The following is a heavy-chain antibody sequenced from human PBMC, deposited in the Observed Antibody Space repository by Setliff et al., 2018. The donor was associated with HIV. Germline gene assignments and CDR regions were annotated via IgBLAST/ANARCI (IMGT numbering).Heavy chain of an antibody. CDR1: GYPFTGYY. CDR2: INPQSGST. J-gene: IGHJ4*02. CDR3: TKVGVDLLNGYRDLYFDY. Sequence: GASVKVSCKASGYPFTGYYIHWVRLAPGQGLEWMGWINPQSGSTNYAQKFEGRVTMTRDTSISTAYMELISLKSDDTAVYYCTKVGVDLLNGYRDLYFDYWGQGTLVTVSS. D-gene: IGHD3-9*01. V-gene: IGHV1-2*02.